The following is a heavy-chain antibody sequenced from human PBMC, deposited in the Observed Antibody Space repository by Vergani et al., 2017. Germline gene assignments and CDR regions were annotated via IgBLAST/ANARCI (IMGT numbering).Heavy chain of an antibody. J-gene: IGHJ6*03. CDR3: ARVNTETNSHLYYDYYMDV. CDR2: IDHTGRP. CDR1: GGSFTSYH. Sequence: QVQLQQWGGGLLKPSETLSLTCVVNGGSFTSYHWTWIRQSPGEGLEWVGDIDHTGRPDYNPSLKSRLTMSVDKSRNQFSLTLTSVTATDTAIYFCARVNTETNSHLYYDYYMDVWGQGTAVTVS. V-gene: IGHV4-34*01. D-gene: IGHD4-11*01.